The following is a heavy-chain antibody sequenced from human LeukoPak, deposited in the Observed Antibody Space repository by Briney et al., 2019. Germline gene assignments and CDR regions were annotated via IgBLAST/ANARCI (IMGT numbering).Heavy chain of an antibody. D-gene: IGHD3-10*01. V-gene: IGHV4-30-2*01. Sequence: SETLSLTCTVSGGSVSSSSYYWSWIRQPPGNGLEWIGYIYHSGSTYYNPSLKSRVSISVDTSKNQFSLRPTSVTAADTAVYYCARDQWFGELRLDFWGQGSLVTVSS. CDR1: GGSVSSSSYY. CDR3: ARDQWFGELRLDF. J-gene: IGHJ4*02. CDR2: IYHSGST.